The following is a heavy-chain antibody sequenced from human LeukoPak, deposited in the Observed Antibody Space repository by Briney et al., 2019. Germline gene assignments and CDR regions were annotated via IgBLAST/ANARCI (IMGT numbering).Heavy chain of an antibody. CDR1: GYTFTGYY. CDR3: ASSSNGDTIFWINYEFDY. D-gene: IGHD3-9*01. J-gene: IGHJ4*02. CDR2: IITNSGDT. V-gene: IGHV1-2*02. Sequence: LRASVKVSCKASGYTFTGYYMRWDRQAPGQGLGWMGWIITNSGDTNYAQKVQGRVTMTRDTSISTAYMELSRLRSDDTAVYYCASSSNGDTIFWINYEFDYWGQGTLVTVSS.